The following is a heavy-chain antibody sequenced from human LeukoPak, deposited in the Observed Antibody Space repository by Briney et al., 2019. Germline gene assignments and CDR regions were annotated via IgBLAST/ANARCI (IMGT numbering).Heavy chain of an antibody. CDR1: GFTFSSYA. CDR2: ISGSGGST. Sequence: GGSLRLSCAASGFTFSSYAMSWVRQAPGKGLEWVSAISGSGGSTYYADSVKGRFTISRDNSKNTLYLQMNSLRAEDTAVYCCAKSSSGWVTNTLLYYYGMDVWGQGTTVTVSS. CDR3: AKSSSGWVTNTLLYYYGMDV. D-gene: IGHD4-17*01. V-gene: IGHV3-23*01. J-gene: IGHJ6*02.